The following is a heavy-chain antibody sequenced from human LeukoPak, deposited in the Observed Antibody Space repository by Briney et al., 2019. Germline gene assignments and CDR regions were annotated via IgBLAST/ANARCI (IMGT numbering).Heavy chain of an antibody. CDR3: ARGVVAAAGRTFDF. CDR1: GGSISSYY. Sequence: SETLSLTCTVSGGSISSYYWSWIRQPPGKGLEWIGYIYYSGITNYNPSLKSRVTISIDTSKNHFSLQLSSVTAADTAVYYCARGVVAAAGRTFDFWGQGTLVTVSS. CDR2: IYYSGIT. D-gene: IGHD6-13*01. V-gene: IGHV4-59*01. J-gene: IGHJ4*02.